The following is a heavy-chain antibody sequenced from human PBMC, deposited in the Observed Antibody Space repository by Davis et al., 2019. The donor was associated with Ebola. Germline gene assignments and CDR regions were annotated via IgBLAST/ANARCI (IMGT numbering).Heavy chain of an antibody. D-gene: IGHD6-25*01. CDR1: GFFPSTFG. J-gene: IGHJ4*02. CDR3: ARDSRLHY. Sequence: ARSLTPSCAASGFFPSTFGMHWVRQAPGKGLEWVAVISYDGSNKYYADSVKGRFTISRDNSKNTLYLQMNSLRAEDTAVYYCARDSRLHYWGQGTLVTVSS. V-gene: IGHV3-30*03. CDR2: ISYDGSNK.